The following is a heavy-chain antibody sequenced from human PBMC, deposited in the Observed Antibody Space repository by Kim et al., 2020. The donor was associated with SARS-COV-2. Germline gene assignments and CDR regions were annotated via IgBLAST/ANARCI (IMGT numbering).Heavy chain of an antibody. CDR2: T. Sequence: TYYNPSLKSRVTISVDTSKNQFSLKLSSVTAADTAVYYCARDNSLHYFDYWGQGTLVTVSS. CDR3: ARDNSLHYFDY. D-gene: IGHD1-20*01. J-gene: IGHJ4*02. V-gene: IGHV4-31*02.